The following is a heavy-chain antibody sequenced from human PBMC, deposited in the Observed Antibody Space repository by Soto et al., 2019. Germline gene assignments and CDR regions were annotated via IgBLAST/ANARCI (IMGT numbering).Heavy chain of an antibody. CDR3: AKMASTLTPGGSVYHFDF. CDR1: GFVFSSYA. J-gene: IGHJ4*01. Sequence: QPGGSLRLSCAASGFVFSSYAMSWVRQAPGKGLEWISTITARAEGTFYADSVKGQFTISRDNFKNTLYLQMSSLRDEDTAIYYCAKMASTLTPGGSVYHFDFWGHGTLVTVSS. D-gene: IGHD1-26*01. CDR2: ITARAEGT. V-gene: IGHV3-23*01.